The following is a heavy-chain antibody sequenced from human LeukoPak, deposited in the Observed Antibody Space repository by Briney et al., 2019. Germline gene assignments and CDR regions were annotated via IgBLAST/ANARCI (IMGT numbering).Heavy chain of an antibody. V-gene: IGHV4-39*01. CDR3: ARLALVGASRVVDY. D-gene: IGHD1-26*01. Sequence: PSETLSLTCTVSGGSISSGTYYWGWVRQPPGKGLEWIGSIYSSGSTYYNPSLKSRVTISVDTSKNRFSLNLSSVTAADTAVYYCARLALVGASRVVDYWGQGTLVTVSS. J-gene: IGHJ4*02. CDR1: GGSISSGTYY. CDR2: IYSSGST.